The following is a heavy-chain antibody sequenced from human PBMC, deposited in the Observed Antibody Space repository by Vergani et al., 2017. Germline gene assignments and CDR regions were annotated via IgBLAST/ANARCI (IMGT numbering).Heavy chain of an antibody. J-gene: IGHJ5*02. Sequence: EVQLVQSGAEVKKPGESLKISCKGSGYSFTSYWIGWVRQMPGKGLEWMGIIYPGDSDTRYSPSFQGQVTNSADKSISTAYLQWSSLKASDTAMYYCARRVRTTVTTWWFDPWGQGTLVTVSS. CDR2: IYPGDSDT. V-gene: IGHV5-51*01. CDR3: ARRVRTTVTTWWFDP. D-gene: IGHD4-11*01. CDR1: GYSFTSYW.